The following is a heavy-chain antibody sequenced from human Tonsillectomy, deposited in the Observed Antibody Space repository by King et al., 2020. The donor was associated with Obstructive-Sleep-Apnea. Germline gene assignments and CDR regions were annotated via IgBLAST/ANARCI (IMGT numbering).Heavy chain of an antibody. CDR1: GGSISSSSYY. CDR2: IYYSGST. D-gene: IGHD3-3*01. Sequence: LQLQESGPGLVKPSETLSLTCTVSGGSISSSSYYWGWIRQPPGKGLEWIGSIYYSGSTYYNPSLKSRVTISVDTSKNHFSLELSSVTAADTAVYYCARAGGVAIFGVVTWDYDGMDVWGQGTTVTVSS. J-gene: IGHJ6*02. V-gene: IGHV4-39*07. CDR3: ARAGGVAIFGVVTWDYDGMDV.